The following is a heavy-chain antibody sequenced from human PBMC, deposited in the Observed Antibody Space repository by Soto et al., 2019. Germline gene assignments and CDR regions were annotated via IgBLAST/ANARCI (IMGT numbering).Heavy chain of an antibody. D-gene: IGHD4-17*01. CDR2: IYYSGST. Sequence: WTWIRQYPGKGLEWIGYIYYSGSTFYNPSIKSRVSISVDTSKNQFSPNLSSVTAADTAVYYCARGLSVTLFDYWGQGTLVTVSS. V-gene: IGHV4-31*02. J-gene: IGHJ4*02. CDR3: ARGLSVTLFDY.